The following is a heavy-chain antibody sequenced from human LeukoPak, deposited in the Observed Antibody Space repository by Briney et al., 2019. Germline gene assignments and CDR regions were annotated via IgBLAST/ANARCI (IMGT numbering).Heavy chain of an antibody. CDR2: ISWNSGSI. J-gene: IGHJ4*02. Sequence: GGSLRLSCAASGFTFGDYAMHWVRQAPGKGLEWVSSISWNSGSIGYADSVKDRFTISRDNAKNSLHLQMNSLRTEDTAFYYCAKDNRRHYTSGPNPDSLHWGQGALVTVSS. CDR3: AKDNRRHYTSGPNPDSLH. D-gene: IGHD6-19*01. V-gene: IGHV3-9*01. CDR1: GFTFGDYA.